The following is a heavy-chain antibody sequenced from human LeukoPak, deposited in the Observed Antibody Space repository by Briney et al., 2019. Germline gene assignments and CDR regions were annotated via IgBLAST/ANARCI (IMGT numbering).Heavy chain of an antibody. CDR1: GYTFTSYD. CDR2: MNPNSGNT. V-gene: IGHV1-8*01. CDR3: AIVSSSWYFAFDI. J-gene: IGHJ3*02. D-gene: IGHD6-13*01. Sequence: ASVKVSCKASGYTFTSYDINWVRQATGQGLEWIGWMNPNSGNTGYAQKFQGRVTMTRNTSISTAYMELSSLRSEGTAVYYCAIVSSSWYFAFDIWGQGTMDTVSS.